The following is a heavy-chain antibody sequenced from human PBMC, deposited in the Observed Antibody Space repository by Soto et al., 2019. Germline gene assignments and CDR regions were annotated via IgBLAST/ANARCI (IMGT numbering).Heavy chain of an antibody. CDR1: GFTFSNDE. J-gene: IGHJ6*02. CDR3: ARLHCSSANCSDNHDYGMDV. V-gene: IGHV3-48*03. CDR2: IPSSGSPM. D-gene: IGHD2-2*01. Sequence: EVQLVESGGGLVQPGGSLSLSCAAFGFTFSNDEMSWVRQAPGKGLEWLAYIPSSGSPMYYADSVKGRFTISRDNVRNSLYRQRNSLRAEDTAVYYCARLHCSSANCSDNHDYGMDVWGQGAAVTVSS.